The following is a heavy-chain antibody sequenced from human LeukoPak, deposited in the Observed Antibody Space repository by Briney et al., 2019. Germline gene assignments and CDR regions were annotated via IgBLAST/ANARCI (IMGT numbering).Heavy chain of an antibody. Sequence: PGGSLRLSCAASGFTFSSYAMGWGRHAPGKGLEWVSVISGSGGSTYYADSVKGRFTISRDNSKNTLYLRMNSLRAEDTAVYYCAKHESSGWSSSDYWGQGTLVTVSS. J-gene: IGHJ4*02. CDR1: GFTFSSYA. D-gene: IGHD6-19*01. CDR3: AKHESSGWSSSDY. CDR2: ISGSGGST. V-gene: IGHV3-23*01.